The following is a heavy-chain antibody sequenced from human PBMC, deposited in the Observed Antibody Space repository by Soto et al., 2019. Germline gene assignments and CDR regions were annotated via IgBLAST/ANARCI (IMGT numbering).Heavy chain of an antibody. J-gene: IGHJ4*02. CDR1: GFTFSSYG. Sequence: QVQLVESGGGVVQPGRSLRLSCAASGFTFSSYGMHWVRQAPGKGLEWVAVISYDGSNKYYADSVKGRFTISRDSSKNTLYLQMNSLRAEDTAVYYCAKDPRLDILTGPFDYWGQGTLVTVSS. V-gene: IGHV3-30*18. CDR2: ISYDGSNK. D-gene: IGHD3-9*01. CDR3: AKDPRLDILTGPFDY.